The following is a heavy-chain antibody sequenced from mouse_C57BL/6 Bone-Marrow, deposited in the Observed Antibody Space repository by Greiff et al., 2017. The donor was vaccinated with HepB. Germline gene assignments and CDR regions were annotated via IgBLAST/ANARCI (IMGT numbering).Heavy chain of an antibody. CDR1: GFTFSNYW. J-gene: IGHJ2*01. V-gene: IGHV6-3*01. D-gene: IGHD2-5*01. CDR3: TSYSTPYFDY. Sequence: EVKLVESGGGLVQPGGSMKLSCVASGFTFSNYWMNWVRQSPEKGLEWVAQIRLKSDNYATHYAESVKGRFTISRDDSKSSVYLQMNNVRAEDTGIYYCTSYSTPYFDYWGQGTTLTVSS. CDR2: IRLKSDNYAT.